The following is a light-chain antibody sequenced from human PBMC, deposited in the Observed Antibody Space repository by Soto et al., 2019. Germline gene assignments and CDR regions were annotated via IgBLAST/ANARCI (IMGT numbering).Light chain of an antibody. CDR1: QSISTY. CDR2: AAS. CDR3: QQSYTVPT. Sequence: DIQMTQSPSSLSASVGDRVTITCRTSQSISTYLNWYQQKPGKAPNLLIYAASSLQSGVPSRFSGSGSGTDFTLTISSLQPEDFASYYCQQSYTVPTFGQGTKVEIK. J-gene: IGKJ1*01. V-gene: IGKV1-39*01.